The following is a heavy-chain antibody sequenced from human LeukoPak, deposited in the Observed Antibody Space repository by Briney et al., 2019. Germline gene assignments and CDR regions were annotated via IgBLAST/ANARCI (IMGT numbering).Heavy chain of an antibody. CDR2: IIPILGIA. CDR3: ARDRVSAAGIPPSGY. Sequence: SVKVSCRASGGTFSSYAISWVRQAPGQGLEWMGRIIPILGIANYAQKFQGRVTITADKSTSTAYMELSSLRSEDTAVYYCARDRVSAAGIPPSGYWGQGTLVTVSS. CDR1: GGTFSSYA. D-gene: IGHD6-13*01. V-gene: IGHV1-69*04. J-gene: IGHJ4*02.